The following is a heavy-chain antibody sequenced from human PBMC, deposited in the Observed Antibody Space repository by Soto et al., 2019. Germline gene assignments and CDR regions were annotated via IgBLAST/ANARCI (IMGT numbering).Heavy chain of an antibody. Sequence: SETLSLTCAVSGYSISSGYYWGWIRQPPGKGLEWIGSIYHSGSTYYNPSLKSRVTISVDTSKNQFSLKLSSVTAADTAVYYCARDRLSTIFGVVIINWFDPWGQGTLVTVSS. V-gene: IGHV4-38-2*02. CDR3: ARDRLSTIFGVVIINWFDP. D-gene: IGHD3-3*01. J-gene: IGHJ5*02. CDR1: GYSISSGYY. CDR2: IYHSGST.